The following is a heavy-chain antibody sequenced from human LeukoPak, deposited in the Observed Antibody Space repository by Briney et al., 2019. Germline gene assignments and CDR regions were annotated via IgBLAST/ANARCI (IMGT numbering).Heavy chain of an antibody. V-gene: IGHV3-30*02. CDR1: GFTFSTYG. CDR2: IRFDGGNK. D-gene: IGHD3-10*01. J-gene: IGHJ4*02. CDR3: AKDMYYGSGSYYHDY. Sequence: QTGGSLRLSCAASGFTFSTYGMHWVRQAPGKGLEWVAFIRFDGGNKYYADSVKGRFTISRDNSKNTLYLQMNSLRAEDTAVYYCAKDMYYGSGSYYHDYWGQGTLVTVSS.